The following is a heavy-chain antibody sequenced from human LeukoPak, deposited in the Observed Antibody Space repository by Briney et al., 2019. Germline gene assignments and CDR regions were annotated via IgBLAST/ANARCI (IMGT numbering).Heavy chain of an antibody. D-gene: IGHD3-22*01. Sequence: GASVKVSCKGSGCTFSSYAISWVRQAPGQGLEWMGRIIPIFGTANYAQKFQGRVTITTDESTSTAYMELSSLRSEDTAVYYCARGPDYYDSSGYYIHWGQGTLVTVSS. J-gene: IGHJ4*02. CDR3: ARGPDYYDSSGYYIH. V-gene: IGHV1-69*05. CDR1: GCTFSSYA. CDR2: IIPIFGTA.